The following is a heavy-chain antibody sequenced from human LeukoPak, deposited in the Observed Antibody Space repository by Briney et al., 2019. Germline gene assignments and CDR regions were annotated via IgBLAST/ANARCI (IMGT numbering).Heavy chain of an antibody. V-gene: IGHV4-34*01. J-gene: IGHJ4*02. CDR3: AREGTTTDY. CDR1: GGSFSGYY. CDR2: INHSGST. D-gene: IGHD1-7*01. Sequence: PSETLSLTCAVYGGSFSGYYWSWIRQPPGKGLEWIGEINHSGSTNYNPSLKSRVTMSVDTSKNQFSLKLSSVTAADTAVYYCAREGTTTDYWGQGTLVTVSS.